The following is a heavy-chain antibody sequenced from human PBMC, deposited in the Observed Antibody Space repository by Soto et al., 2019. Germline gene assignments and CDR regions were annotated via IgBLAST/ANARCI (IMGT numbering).Heavy chain of an antibody. D-gene: IGHD5-18*01. CDR3: ASDVETSMDGLNYFDP. V-gene: IGHV3-21*01. CDR2: ISSSGSYI. Sequence: NPGGSLRLSCAASGFTFSSYTMNWVRQAPVKGLEWVSSISSSGSYIHYADSVKGRFTISRDNAKNSLFLQMDSLRAEDTAVYYCASDVETSMDGLNYFDPWGQGTLVTVSS. CDR1: GFTFSSYT. J-gene: IGHJ5*02.